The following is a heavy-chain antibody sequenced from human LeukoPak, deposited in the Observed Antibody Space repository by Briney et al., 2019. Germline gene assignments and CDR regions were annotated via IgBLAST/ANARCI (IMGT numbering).Heavy chain of an antibody. D-gene: IGHD5-12*01. CDR2: LNWSDGST. Sequence: GGSLRLSCAASGFTFDDYGMSWVRQAPGKGLEWVSGLNWSDGSTGYAASVKGRFTISRDNAKNSLYLQMNSLRAEDTGVYYCVRDGYSGYDRAFDYWGQGTLVTVSS. V-gene: IGHV3-20*04. CDR3: VRDGYSGYDRAFDY. CDR1: GFTFDDYG. J-gene: IGHJ4*02.